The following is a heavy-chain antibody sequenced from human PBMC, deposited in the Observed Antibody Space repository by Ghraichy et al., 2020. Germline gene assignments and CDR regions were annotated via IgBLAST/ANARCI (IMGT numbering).Heavy chain of an antibody. Sequence: SETLSLTCTVSGGSISSTGYYWGWIRQPPGKGLEWIGSIYYSGSTYYNPSLKSRVTISVDTSKTQFSLKLSSVTAADTAVYYCARRGVVPVAALDYWGQGTLVTVSS. D-gene: IGHD2-2*01. CDR1: GGSISSTGYY. CDR3: ARRGVVPVAALDY. J-gene: IGHJ4*02. V-gene: IGHV4-39*01. CDR2: IYYSGST.